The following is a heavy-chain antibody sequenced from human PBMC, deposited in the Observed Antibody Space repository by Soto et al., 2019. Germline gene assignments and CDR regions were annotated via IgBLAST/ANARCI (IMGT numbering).Heavy chain of an antibody. CDR2: IKRNSDGGRT. J-gene: IGHJ6*02. V-gene: IGHV3-15*07. D-gene: IGHD2-15*01. CDR3: TTGSVEGV. CDR1: GSTFYNSW. Sequence: GGSLRLSCAASGSTFYNSWMNWVRQAPGKGLEWVGRIKRNSDGGRTDYAAPVKGRFTISRDDLENMLYLQMNSLKTEDTAVYYCTTGSVEGVWGQGTTVTVSS.